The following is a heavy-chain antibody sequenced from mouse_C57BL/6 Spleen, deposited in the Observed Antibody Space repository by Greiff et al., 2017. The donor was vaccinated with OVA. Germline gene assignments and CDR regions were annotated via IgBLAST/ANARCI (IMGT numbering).Heavy chain of an antibody. D-gene: IGHD1-1*01. J-gene: IGHJ1*03. Sequence: EVQRVESGGDLVKPGGSLKLSCAASGFTFSSYGMSWVRQTPDKRLEWVATISSGGSYTYYPDSVKGRFTLSRDNAKNTLYLQMSSLKSEDTAMYYCARHAGHYYGSSYGYFDVWGTGTTVTVSS. CDR1: GFTFSSYG. CDR2: ISSGGSYT. V-gene: IGHV5-6*01. CDR3: ARHAGHYYGSSYGYFDV.